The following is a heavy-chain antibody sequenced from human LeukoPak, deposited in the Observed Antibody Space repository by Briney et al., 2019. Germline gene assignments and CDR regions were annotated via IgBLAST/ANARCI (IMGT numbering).Heavy chain of an antibody. J-gene: IGHJ4*02. V-gene: IGHV1-24*01. Sequence: GASVKVSCKVSGYSLTELSLHWVRQAPGKGLEWMGGLDPADGEMIYTQMFQGRITMTEDSSTDTAYMEMSSLRPDDTAVYYCATGRTKWDLLNYWGQGTLVTVSS. CDR3: ATGRTKWDLLNY. CDR2: LDPADGEM. D-gene: IGHD1-26*01. CDR1: GYSLTELS.